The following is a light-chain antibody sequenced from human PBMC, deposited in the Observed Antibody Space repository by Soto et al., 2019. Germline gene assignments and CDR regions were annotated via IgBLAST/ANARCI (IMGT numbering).Light chain of an antibody. V-gene: IGKV3-20*01. CDR3: HHYET. CDR1: QSVSSNY. J-gene: IGKJ1*01. Sequence: EIVLTQSPGTLSLSAGERATLSCRASQSVSSNYITWYQQKPGQAPRRLMYGASIRAAGVPDRFSGSGSGTEFTLTISRLEPEDFTVYYCHHYETFGQGTKVDI. CDR2: GAS.